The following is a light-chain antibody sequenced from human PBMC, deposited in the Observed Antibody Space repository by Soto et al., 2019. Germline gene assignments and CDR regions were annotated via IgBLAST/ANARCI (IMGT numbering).Light chain of an antibody. CDR1: SSNIGAGHD. CDR2: GTS. J-gene: IGLJ2*01. Sequence: QAVVTQPPSVSGAPGQRVTISCTGSSSNIGAGHDVHWYQQLPGKAPRLLIYGTSNRPSGVPDRFSGSKSGTSASLALTGLQAGDEAVYFCQSYDSSLSAYVVFGGGTKLTVL. CDR3: QSYDSSLSAYVV. V-gene: IGLV1-40*01.